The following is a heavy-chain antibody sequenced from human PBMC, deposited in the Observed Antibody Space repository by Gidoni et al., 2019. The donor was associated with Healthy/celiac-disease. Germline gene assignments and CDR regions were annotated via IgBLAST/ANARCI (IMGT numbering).Heavy chain of an antibody. CDR1: GFTFSSSG. CDR3: ANTRSYDSSRYYEYYFDY. J-gene: IGHJ4*02. V-gene: IGHV3-30*18. CDR2: ISYDGSNK. Sequence: QVQLVESGGGVVQPGRSLRLSCAASGFTFSSSGMHWVRQAPGKGLEWVAVISYDGSNKYYADSVKGRFTISRDNSKNTLYLQMNSLRAEDTAVYYCANTRSYDSSRYYEYYFDYWGQGTLVTVSS. D-gene: IGHD3-22*01.